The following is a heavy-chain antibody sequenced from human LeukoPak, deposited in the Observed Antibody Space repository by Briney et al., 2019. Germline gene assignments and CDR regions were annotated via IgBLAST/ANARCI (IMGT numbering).Heavy chain of an antibody. CDR1: GFTFSDYY. D-gene: IGHD2-15*01. CDR2: INGSSSDT. J-gene: IGHJ5*02. V-gene: IGHV3-11*03. Sequence: PGGSLRLSCAASGFTFSDYYMTWIRQAPGRGLEWISYINGSSSDTKYADSVKGRFTISRDNAKNSLYLLMNSLRAEDTAVYYCARRGTTYCTVDSCHPNWFDPGGQGTLVTVP. CDR3: ARRGTTYCTVDSCHPNWFDP.